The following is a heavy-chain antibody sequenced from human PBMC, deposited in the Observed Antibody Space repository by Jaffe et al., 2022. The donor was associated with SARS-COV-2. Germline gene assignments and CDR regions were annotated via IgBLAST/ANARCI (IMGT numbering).Heavy chain of an antibody. Sequence: EVQLVESGGGLVKPGGSLRLSCAASGFTFSNAWMSWVRQAPGKGLEWVGRIKSKTDGGTTDYAAPVKGRFTISRDDSKNTLYLQMNSLKTEDTAVYYCTTDPPLHCSGGSCSLRALWGQGTMVTVSS. CDR3: TTDPPLHCSGGSCSLRAL. CDR2: IKSKTDGGTT. J-gene: IGHJ3*01. V-gene: IGHV3-15*01. D-gene: IGHD2-15*01. CDR1: GFTFSNAW.